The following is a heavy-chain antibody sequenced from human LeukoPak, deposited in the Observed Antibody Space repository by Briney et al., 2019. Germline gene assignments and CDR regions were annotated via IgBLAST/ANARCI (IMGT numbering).Heavy chain of an antibody. CDR2: IYSGGST. CDR3: AKSLMVRGVNYYFDY. D-gene: IGHD3-10*01. CDR1: GFTVSSNY. J-gene: IGHJ4*02. V-gene: IGHV3-53*01. Sequence: PGGSLRLSCAASGFTVSSNYMSWVRQAPGKGLEWVSVIYSGGSTYYADSVKGRFTISRDNSKNTLYLQMNSLRAEDTAVYYCAKSLMVRGVNYYFDYWGQGTLVTVSS.